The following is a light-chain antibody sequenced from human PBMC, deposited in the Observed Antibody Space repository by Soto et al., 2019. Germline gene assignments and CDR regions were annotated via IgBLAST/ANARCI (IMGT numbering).Light chain of an antibody. J-gene: IGLJ1*01. CDR2: NVN. V-gene: IGLV2-14*01. Sequence: QSALTQAASVSGSPGQSITISCTATSSDVGNYNYLSWYQQHPGEVPKLIIFNVNNRPSGVSNRFSGSKSGNTASLTISGLQAEDEADYYCRSFTGSTTYVFGTGTKLTVL. CDR3: RSFTGSTTYV. CDR1: SSDVGNYNY.